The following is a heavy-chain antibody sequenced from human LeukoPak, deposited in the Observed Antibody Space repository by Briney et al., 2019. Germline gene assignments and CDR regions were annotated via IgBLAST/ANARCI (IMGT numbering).Heavy chain of an antibody. J-gene: IGHJ4*02. CDR3: AKGDDFWSGYYPLDY. CDR2: ISSSGSTI. Sequence: GGSLRLSCAASGFTFSDYYMSWIRQAPGKGLEWVSYISSSGSTIYYADSVKGRFTISRDNAKNSLYLQMNSLRAEDTAVYYCAKGDDFWSGYYPLDYWGQGTLVTVSS. D-gene: IGHD3-3*01. CDR1: GFTFSDYY. V-gene: IGHV3-11*04.